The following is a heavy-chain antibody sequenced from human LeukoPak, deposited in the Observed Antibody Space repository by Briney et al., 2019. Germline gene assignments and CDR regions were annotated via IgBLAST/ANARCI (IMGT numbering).Heavy chain of an antibody. CDR2: MYHGGNT. J-gene: IGHJ4*02. V-gene: IGHV4-30-2*01. Sequence: PSQTLSLTCTVSGGSVSSGAYYWNWIRQPPGKGLEWIGNMYHGGNTYYNPSLKSRVTISLDRSKNQFSLTLKSVTAADTAVYYCARLDYTNFLRPFDYWGQGTLVTVSS. CDR3: ARLDYTNFLRPFDY. D-gene: IGHD4-11*01. CDR1: GGSVSSGAYY.